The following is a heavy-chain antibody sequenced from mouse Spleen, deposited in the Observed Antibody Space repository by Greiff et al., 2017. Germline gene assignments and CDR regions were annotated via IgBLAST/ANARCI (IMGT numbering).Heavy chain of an antibody. J-gene: IGHJ1*01. CDR1: GYTFTSYW. V-gene: IGHV1-87*01. Sequence: VQRVESGAELARPGASVKLSCKASGYTFTSYWMQWVKQRPGQGLEWIGAIYPGDGDTRYTQKFKGKATLTADKSSSTAYMQLSSLASEDSAVYYCARDYGNYDWYFDVWGAGTTVTVSS. CDR2: IYPGDGDT. D-gene: IGHD2-1*01. CDR3: ARDYGNYDWYFDV.